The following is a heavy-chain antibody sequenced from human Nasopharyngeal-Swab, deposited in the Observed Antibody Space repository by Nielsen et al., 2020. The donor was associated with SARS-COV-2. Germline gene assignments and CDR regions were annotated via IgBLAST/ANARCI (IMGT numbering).Heavy chain of an antibody. CDR3: ARDPPVGATTVFDY. CDR1: GFTFSSYS. Sequence: EGSLRLSCAASGFTFSSYSMNWVRQAPGKGLEWVSYISSSSSTIYYADSVKGRFTISRDNAKNSLYLQMNSLRAEDTAVYYCARDPPVGATTVFDYWGQGTLVTVSS. D-gene: IGHD1-26*01. J-gene: IGHJ4*02. V-gene: IGHV3-48*04. CDR2: ISSSSSTI.